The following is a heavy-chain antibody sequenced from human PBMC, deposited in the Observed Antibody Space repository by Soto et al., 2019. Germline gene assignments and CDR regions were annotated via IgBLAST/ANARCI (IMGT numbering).Heavy chain of an antibody. D-gene: IGHD6-19*01. J-gene: IGHJ4*02. CDR1: GFTFSDYY. V-gene: IGHV3-11*06. Sequence: QVQLVESGGGLVKPGGSLRLSCAASGFTFSDYYMSWIRQAPGKRLEWVSYISSSSSYTNYADSVKGRFTISRDNAKNSLYLQMNSLRAEDTAVYYCARDLVPVAGHFDYWGQGTLVTVSS. CDR3: ARDLVPVAGHFDY. CDR2: ISSSSSYT.